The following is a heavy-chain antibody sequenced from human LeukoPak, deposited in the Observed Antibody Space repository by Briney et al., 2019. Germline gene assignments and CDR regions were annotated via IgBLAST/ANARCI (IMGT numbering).Heavy chain of an antibody. J-gene: IGHJ4*02. D-gene: IGHD3-10*01. V-gene: IGHV5-51*01. CDR2: IYPGDSDT. Sequence: GESLKISCKGSGYSFTSYWIGWVRQMPGKGLEWMGIIYPGDSDTRYSPSFQGQVTSSADKSIRTAYLQWSSLKASDTAMYYCARLTSITMVRGVDYWGQGTLATVSS. CDR1: GYSFTSYW. CDR3: ARLTSITMVRGVDY.